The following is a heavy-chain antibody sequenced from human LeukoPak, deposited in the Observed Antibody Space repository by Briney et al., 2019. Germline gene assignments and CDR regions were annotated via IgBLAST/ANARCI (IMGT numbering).Heavy chain of an antibody. Sequence: GGSLRLSCAASGFTFSSYAMSWVRQAPGKGLEWVSAISGSGGSTYYADSVKGRFTISRDNSKNTLYLQMNSLRAEDTAVYYCAKSTHGSGWYPSDYWGQGTLVTVSS. CDR3: AKSTHGSGWYPSDY. D-gene: IGHD6-19*01. CDR1: GFTFSSYA. J-gene: IGHJ4*02. CDR2: ISGSGGST. V-gene: IGHV3-23*01.